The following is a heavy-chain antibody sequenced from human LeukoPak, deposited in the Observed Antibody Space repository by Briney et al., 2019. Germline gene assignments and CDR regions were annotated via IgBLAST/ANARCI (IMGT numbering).Heavy chain of an antibody. CDR1: GFTFSSYA. CDR2: INSNGDNT. J-gene: IGHJ4*02. D-gene: IGHD5-18*01. V-gene: IGHV3-64D*09. Sequence: GGSLRLSCSASGFTFSSYALHWVRQAPGKGLEHVSAINSNGDNTYYADSVKGRFTISRDSPKNTLYLQMSTLRPEDTALYYCVKDNYQITAMVFQYSGEGTLVTVSS. CDR3: VKDNYQITAMVFQY.